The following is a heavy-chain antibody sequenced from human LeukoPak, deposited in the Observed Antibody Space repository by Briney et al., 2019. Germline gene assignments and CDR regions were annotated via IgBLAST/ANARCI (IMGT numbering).Heavy chain of an antibody. CDR3: ARDRTKEGIAVAGTGY. CDR1: GFTFSDYY. V-gene: IGHV3-11*01. D-gene: IGHD6-19*01. Sequence: GGSLRLSCAASGFTFSDYYMSWIRQAPGKGLEWVSYISSSGSTIYYADSVKGRFTISRDNAKNSLYLQMNSLRAEDTAVYYCARDRTKEGIAVAGTGYWGQGTLVTVSS. J-gene: IGHJ4*02. CDR2: ISSSGSTI.